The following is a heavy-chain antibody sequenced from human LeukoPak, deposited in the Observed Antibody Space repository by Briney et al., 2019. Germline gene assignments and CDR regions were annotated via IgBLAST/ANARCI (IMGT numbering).Heavy chain of an antibody. J-gene: IGHJ4*02. V-gene: IGHV3-23*01. CDR3: AKDGGITMVRGVIIAPISNYFDY. CDR1: GFTFSSYA. D-gene: IGHD3-10*01. CDR2: ISGSGGST. Sequence: GGSLRLSCAASGFTFSSYAMSWVRQAPGKGLEWVSAISGSGGSTYYADSVKGRFTISRDNSKNTLYLQMNSLRAEDTAVYYCAKDGGITMVRGVIIAPISNYFDYWGQGTLVTVSS.